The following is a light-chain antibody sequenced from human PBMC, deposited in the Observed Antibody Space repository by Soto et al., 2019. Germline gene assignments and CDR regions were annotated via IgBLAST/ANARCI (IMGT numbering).Light chain of an antibody. J-gene: IGKJ5*01. CDR3: QHYYNFPIT. Sequence: DIQMTQSPSSLSASVGDRVTITCRASQRISTYLNWYQQKPGQAPKLLIYVASLLQSGVPSRFSGSGSGTDFTVTISSLQPEDIATYYCQHYYNFPITFGQGTRLEIK. CDR2: VAS. CDR1: QRISTY. V-gene: IGKV1-33*01.